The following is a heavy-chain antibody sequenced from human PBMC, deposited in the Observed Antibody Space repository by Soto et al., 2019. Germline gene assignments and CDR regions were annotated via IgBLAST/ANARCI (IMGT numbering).Heavy chain of an antibody. CDR1: GFTFSSYA. V-gene: IGHV3-30-3*01. D-gene: IGHD2-15*01. CDR3: ARDVEDAYFDY. Sequence: VQLVESGGGVVQPGRSLRLSCAASGFTFSSYAMHWVRQAPGKGLEWVAVISYDGSNKYYADSVKGRFTISRDNSKNTLYLQMNSLRAEDTAVYYCARDVEDAYFDYWGQGTLVTVSS. CDR2: ISYDGSNK. J-gene: IGHJ4*02.